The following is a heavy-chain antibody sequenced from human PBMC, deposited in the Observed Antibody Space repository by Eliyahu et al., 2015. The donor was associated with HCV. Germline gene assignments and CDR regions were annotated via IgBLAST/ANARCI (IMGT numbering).Heavy chain of an antibody. CDR1: GYTFTGYY. V-gene: IGHV1-2*02. Sequence: QVQLVQSGAEVKKPGASVKVSCXTSGYTFTGYYXHXXRQAPGQGLEWMGWINPNSGGTSYAQKFQGRVTMTRDTSTNTAYMVLSRLRSDDTAMYYCVREGVLGGLGQHLVRGSGAFDIWGQGTMVTVSS. J-gene: IGHJ3*02. CDR2: INPNSGGT. D-gene: IGHD6-13*01. CDR3: VREGVLGGLGQHLVRGSGAFDI.